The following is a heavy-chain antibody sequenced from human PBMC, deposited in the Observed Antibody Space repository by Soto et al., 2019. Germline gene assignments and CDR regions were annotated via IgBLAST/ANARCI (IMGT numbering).Heavy chain of an antibody. CDR1: GYTFTSYY. J-gene: IGHJ4*02. V-gene: IGHV1-46*03. Sequence: ASVKVSCKASGYTFTSYYMHWVRQAPGQGLEWMGIINPSGGSTSYAQKFQGRVTMTRDTSTSTVYMELSSLRSEDTAVYYCARDRQGIVVVPAAMPYWGQGTLVTVSS. D-gene: IGHD2-2*01. CDR3: ARDRQGIVVVPAAMPY. CDR2: INPSGGST.